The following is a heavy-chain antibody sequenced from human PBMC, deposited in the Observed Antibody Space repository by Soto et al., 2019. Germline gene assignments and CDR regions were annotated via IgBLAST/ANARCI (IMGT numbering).Heavy chain of an antibody. J-gene: IGHJ5*02. V-gene: IGHV1-18*01. CDR2: ISAYNGDT. CDR1: GYTFTNYG. CDR3: ARDGGVNWFDP. D-gene: IGHD3-16*01. Sequence: QVQLVQSGPEVTKPGASVKVSCKASGYTFTNYGISWVRQAPGQGLEWIGWISAYNGDTNYKQKLQGRVTMTTDTSSSTAYMELRNLRSDDTAVYYCARDGGVNWFDPWGQGTLVTVSS.